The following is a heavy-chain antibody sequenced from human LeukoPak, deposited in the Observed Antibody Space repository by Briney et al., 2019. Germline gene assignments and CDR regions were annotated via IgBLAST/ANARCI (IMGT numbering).Heavy chain of an antibody. D-gene: IGHD6-13*01. V-gene: IGHV3-11*01. J-gene: IGHJ3*02. Sequence: PGGSLRLSCAASGFTFSDYNLSWIRQAPGKGLEWVSYIRSGGTDIFYADSVKGRFTISRDNAKNSLYLQMNSLGAEDTAVYYCARRIAEAGSHAFDIWGQGTMVTVSS. CDR1: GFTFSDYN. CDR3: ARRIAEAGSHAFDI. CDR2: IRSGGTDI.